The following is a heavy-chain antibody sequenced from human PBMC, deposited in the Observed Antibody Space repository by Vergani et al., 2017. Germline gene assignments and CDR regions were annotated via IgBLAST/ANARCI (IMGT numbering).Heavy chain of an antibody. CDR3: ARTDIVATIPDY. V-gene: IGHV4-39*01. J-gene: IGHJ4*02. CDR1: GGSISSSSYY. Sequence: QVQLQQWGAGLLKPSETLSLTCTVSGGSISSSSYYWGWIRQPPGKGLEWIGSIYYSGSTYYNPSLKSRVTISVDTSKNQFSLKLSSVTAADTAVYYCARTDIVATIPDYWGQGTLVTVSS. D-gene: IGHD5-12*01. CDR2: IYYSGST.